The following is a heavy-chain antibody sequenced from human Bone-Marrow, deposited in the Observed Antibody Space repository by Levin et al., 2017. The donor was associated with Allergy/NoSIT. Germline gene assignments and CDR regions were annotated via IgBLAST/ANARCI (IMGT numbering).Heavy chain of an antibody. CDR3: ARSHPLTGTTHLSYQDGMDV. CDR1: GFDFHIYV. V-gene: IGHV3-21*01. CDR2: ITTGSNYK. D-gene: IGHD1/OR15-1a*01. J-gene: IGHJ6*02. Sequence: PGGSLRLSCEASGFDFHIYVMNWVRQAPGKGLEWLSSITTGSNYKYYVDSVRGRFVISRDNGRHSLYLQMNSLRAEDTAVYFCARSHPLTGTTHLSYQDGMDVWGQGTTVTVSS.